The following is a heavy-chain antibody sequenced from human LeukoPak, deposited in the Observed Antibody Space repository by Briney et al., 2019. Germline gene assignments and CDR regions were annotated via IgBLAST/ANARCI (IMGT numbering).Heavy chain of an antibody. CDR3: ANRISGSSS. D-gene: IGHD1-26*01. CDR2: ISSGGTTI. J-gene: IGHJ5*02. CDR1: GFTISDYS. V-gene: IGHV3-11*04. Sequence: GGSLRLSCAASGFTISDYSMSWIRQAPGKGLEWVSHISSGGTTIYYADSVKGRFTISSDNAKNSLDLQMNSLRAEDTAVYYCANRISGSSSWGQGTLVTVSS.